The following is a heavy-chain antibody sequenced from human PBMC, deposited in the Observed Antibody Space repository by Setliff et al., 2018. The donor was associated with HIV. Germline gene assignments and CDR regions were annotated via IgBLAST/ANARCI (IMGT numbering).Heavy chain of an antibody. J-gene: IGHJ2*01. V-gene: IGHV4-61*02. CDR3: ARSALWFGEADWYFDL. CDR2: IYTNGIT. D-gene: IGHD3-10*01. Sequence: LSLTCTVSGASISRDSYYWSWIRQPAGKELEWIGRIYTNGITNYNPSLRSRVTISLDTSKNQFSLNLRSVTAVDTAVYYCARSALWFGEADWYFDLWGRGTLVTVSS. CDR1: GASISRDSYY.